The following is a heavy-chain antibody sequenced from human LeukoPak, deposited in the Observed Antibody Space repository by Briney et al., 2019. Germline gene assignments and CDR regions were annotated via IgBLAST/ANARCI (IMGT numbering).Heavy chain of an antibody. CDR2: IYYSGST. V-gene: IGHV4-59*01. J-gene: IGHJ4*02. CDR3: ARVSGAKTYYFDY. CDR1: GGSISSYY. D-gene: IGHD1-14*01. Sequence: SETLSLTCTVSGGSISSYYWSWIRQPPGKGLEWIGYIYYSGSTNYNPSLKSRVTISVDTSKNQFSLKLSSVTAADTAVYYCARVSGAKTYYFDYRGQGTLVTVSS.